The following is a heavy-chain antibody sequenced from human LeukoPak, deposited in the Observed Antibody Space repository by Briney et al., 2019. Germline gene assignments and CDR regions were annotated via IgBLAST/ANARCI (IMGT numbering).Heavy chain of an antibody. D-gene: IGHD1-26*01. CDR2: IYGGGST. CDR1: GFTVSSNY. CDR3: ATNSGSYGYYFDY. V-gene: IGHV3-53*01. J-gene: IGHJ4*02. Sequence: GGSLRLSCAASGFTVSSNYMSWVRQAPGKGLEWVSVIYGGGSTYYADSVKGRFTISRDNSKNTLYLQMNSLRAEDTAVYYCATNSGSYGYYFDYWGQGTLVTVSS.